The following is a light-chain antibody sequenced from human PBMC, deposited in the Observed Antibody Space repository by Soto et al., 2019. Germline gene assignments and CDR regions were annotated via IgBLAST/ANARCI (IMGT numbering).Light chain of an antibody. CDR3: VSWDDSLSGLV. Sequence: QSVLTQPPSVSAAPGQKVTISCSGRSANIGNNFVCWYQQLPRTAPKLLIYSNNQRPSGVPDRFSGSKSGTSASLAISGLRSEDEGDYYCVSWDDSLSGLVFGTGTKVTV. J-gene: IGLJ1*01. CDR1: SANIGNNF. CDR2: SNN. V-gene: IGLV1-47*02.